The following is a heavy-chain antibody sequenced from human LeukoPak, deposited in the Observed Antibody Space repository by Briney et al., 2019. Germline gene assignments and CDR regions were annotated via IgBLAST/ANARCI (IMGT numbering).Heavy chain of an antibody. CDR3: ARLHDYSNLRRFDP. D-gene: IGHD4-11*01. CDR2: IYPGDSDT. CDR1: GYSITSYW. V-gene: IGHV5-51*01. J-gene: IGHJ5*02. Sequence: GESLKISCKGSGYSITSYWICWVRQMPGKGLEWMAIIYPGDSDTRYSPSFQGQVTISADKSISTACLQWSSLKASDTAMYYCARLHDYSNLRRFDPWGQGTLVTVSS.